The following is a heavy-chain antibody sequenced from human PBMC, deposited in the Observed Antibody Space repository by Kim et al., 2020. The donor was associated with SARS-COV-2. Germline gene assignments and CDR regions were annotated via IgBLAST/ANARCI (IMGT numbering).Heavy chain of an antibody. CDR2: YS. V-gene: IGHV6-1*01. J-gene: IGHJ4*02. Sequence: YSSEAVSVKSRITINPDTSKNQFSLQLKSVTPEDTAVYYCARTDSGYIDYWGQGTLVTVSS. D-gene: IGHD6-19*01. CDR3: ARTDSGYIDY.